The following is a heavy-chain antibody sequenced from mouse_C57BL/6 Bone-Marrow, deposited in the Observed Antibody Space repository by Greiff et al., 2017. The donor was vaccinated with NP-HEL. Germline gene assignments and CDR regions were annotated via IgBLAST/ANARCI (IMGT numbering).Heavy chain of an antibody. J-gene: IGHJ2*01. V-gene: IGHV6-3*01. CDR2: IRLKSDNYAT. CDR1: GFTFSNYW. Sequence: EVKLEESGGGLVQPGGSMKLSCVASGFTFSNYWMNWVRQSPEKGLEWVAQIRLKSDNYATHYAESVKGRLTISRDDSKSSVYLQMNNLRAEDTGIYYCNKRSYFDYWGQGTTLTVSS. CDR3: NKRSYFDY.